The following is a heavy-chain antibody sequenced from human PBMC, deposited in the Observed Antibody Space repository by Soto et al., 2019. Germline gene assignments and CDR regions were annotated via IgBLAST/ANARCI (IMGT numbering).Heavy chain of an antibody. CDR2: FDPEDGET. J-gene: IGHJ4*02. CDR1: GYTLTELS. D-gene: IGHD3-22*01. V-gene: IGHV1-24*01. CDR3: TTSGYSDSSGPR. Sequence: ASVKVSCKVSGYTLTELSMHWVRQAPGKGLEWMGGFDPEDGETIYAQKFQGRVTMTEDTSADTAYMELNSLKTEDTAVYYCTTSGYSDSSGPRWGQGTLVTVSS.